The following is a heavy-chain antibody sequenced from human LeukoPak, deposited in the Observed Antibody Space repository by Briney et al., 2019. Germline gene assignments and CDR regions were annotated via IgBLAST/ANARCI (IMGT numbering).Heavy chain of an antibody. CDR2: IKQDGSEI. CDR3: ARDISLPNYDGFDI. CDR1: GFTFRNYW. Sequence: GGSLRLPCAASGFTFRNYWMTWVRQAPGKGLEWVANIKQDGSEINYVDSVKGRFTISRDDAKNSLSLQMNSLRAEDTAVYYCARDISLPNYDGFDIWGQGTMVTVSS. D-gene: IGHD5-24*01. J-gene: IGHJ3*02. V-gene: IGHV3-7*05.